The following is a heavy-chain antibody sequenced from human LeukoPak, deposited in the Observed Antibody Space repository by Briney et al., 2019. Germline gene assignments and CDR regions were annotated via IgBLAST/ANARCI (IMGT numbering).Heavy chain of an antibody. J-gene: IGHJ4*02. Sequence: SETLSLTCTVSGYSMSSGYYWGWIRQPPERGLEWIGSMYHTGSTYYNPSLKSRVTISVDTSKNQFSLKLSSVTAADTAVYYCARAPAVAKARYFDYWGQGTLVTVSS. CDR2: MYHTGST. CDR1: GYSMSSGYY. D-gene: IGHD6-19*01. CDR3: ARAPAVAKARYFDY. V-gene: IGHV4-38-2*02.